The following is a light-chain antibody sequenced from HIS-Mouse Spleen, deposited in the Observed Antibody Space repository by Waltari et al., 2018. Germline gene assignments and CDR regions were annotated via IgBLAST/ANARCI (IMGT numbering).Light chain of an antibody. Sequence: QSVLTQPPSASGTPGQRVTISCSGSSSNIGSNYVYWYQQLPGTAPKLLLYRNHRRPAGVPDRVSVSKSGTSASLAISGLRSEDEADYYCAAWDDSLSGLYVFGTGTKVTVL. J-gene: IGLJ1*01. CDR1: SSNIGSNY. V-gene: IGLV1-47*01. CDR2: RNH. CDR3: AAWDDSLSGLYV.